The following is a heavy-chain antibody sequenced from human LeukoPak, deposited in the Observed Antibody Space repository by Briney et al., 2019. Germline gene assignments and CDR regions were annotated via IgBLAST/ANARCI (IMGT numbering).Heavy chain of an antibody. CDR1: GGSISSSSYY. J-gene: IGHJ5*02. CDR3: ARARLTGSYNWFDP. CDR2: IYYSGST. V-gene: IGHV4-39*07. Sequence: PSETLSLTCTVSGGSISSSSYYWGWIRQPPGKGLEWIGSIYYSGSTYYNPSLKSRVTISVDTSKNQFSLKLSSVTAADTAVYYCARARLTGSYNWFDPWGQGTLVTVSS. D-gene: IGHD3-9*01.